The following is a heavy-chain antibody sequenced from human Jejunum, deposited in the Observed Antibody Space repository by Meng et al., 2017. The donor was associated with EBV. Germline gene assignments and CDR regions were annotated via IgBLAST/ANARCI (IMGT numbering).Heavy chain of an antibody. D-gene: IGHD3-16*01. J-gene: IGHJ4*02. Sequence: QVQVKGSGTGLVKPSVTLSLTCGVAGDSIISTDTWWSGVRQPPGKGLEWIGDIFHAGNTNYNPSLKSQVTMSVDTSKNQFSLNLSSVTAADSAVYYCARGSHYTWDVWGQGTLVTVSS. CDR3: ARGSHYTWDV. CDR1: GDSIISTDTW. V-gene: IGHV4-4*02. CDR2: IFHAGNT.